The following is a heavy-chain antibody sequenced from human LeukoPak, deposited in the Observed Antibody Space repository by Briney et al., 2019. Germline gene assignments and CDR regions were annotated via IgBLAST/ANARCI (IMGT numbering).Heavy chain of an antibody. V-gene: IGHV1-69*13. Sequence: SVKVSCKASGGTFSSYAISWVRQAPGQGLEWMGGIIPIFGTANYAQEFQGRVTITADESTSTAYMELSSLRSEDTAVYYCARSTPQDSSWYPSFDYWGQGTLVTVSS. CDR1: GGTFSSYA. J-gene: IGHJ4*02. CDR3: ARSTPQDSSWYPSFDY. CDR2: IIPIFGTA. D-gene: IGHD6-13*01.